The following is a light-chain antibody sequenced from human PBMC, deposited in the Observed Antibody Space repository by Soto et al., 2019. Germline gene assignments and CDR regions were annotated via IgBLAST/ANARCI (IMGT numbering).Light chain of an antibody. Sequence: EIVMTQSPATLSVSPGERATLSCRASQSVSSYLAWYQQKPGQAPRLLISGASTRATAIPARFSGSGSGTDFTLNINSLQAEDVATYYCQQFFYIPTFGQGTKVDIK. V-gene: IGKV3-15*01. J-gene: IGKJ1*01. CDR1: QSVSSY. CDR2: GAS. CDR3: QQFFYIPT.